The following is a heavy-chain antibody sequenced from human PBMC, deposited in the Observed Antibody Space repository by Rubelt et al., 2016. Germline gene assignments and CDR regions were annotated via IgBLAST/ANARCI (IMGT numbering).Heavy chain of an antibody. CDR1: GFTLSNVY. J-gene: IGHJ4*02. D-gene: IGHD3-22*01. V-gene: IGHV3-15*01. Sequence: EVQLVESGGGLVEPGGSLRLSCAASGFTLSNVYMTWVRQAPGKGLEWVGRIRSKTDGGTTDYVEPVKGRFTISRDDSINTLYLQMHSLKTEDTAVYYCTRVREGRSGYYYWGQGTLVTVSS. CDR3: TRVREGRSGYYY. CDR2: IRSKTDGGTT.